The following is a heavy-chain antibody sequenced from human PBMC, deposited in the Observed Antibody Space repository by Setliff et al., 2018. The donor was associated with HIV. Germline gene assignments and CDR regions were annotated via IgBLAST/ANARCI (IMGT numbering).Heavy chain of an antibody. CDR3: ARGRWIRVSAAIMYYYYYYMDA. CDR1: GGSFSGYY. CDR2: INHSGST. D-gene: IGHD2-2*01. V-gene: IGHV4-34*01. Sequence: SETLSLTCAVYGGSFSGYYWSWMRQPPGKGLEWIGEINHSGSTTYNPSLKSGVIISVDTSKNQFSLKLSSVTAADTAVYYCARGRWIRVSAAIMYYYYYYMDAWGRGTTVTVSS. J-gene: IGHJ6*03.